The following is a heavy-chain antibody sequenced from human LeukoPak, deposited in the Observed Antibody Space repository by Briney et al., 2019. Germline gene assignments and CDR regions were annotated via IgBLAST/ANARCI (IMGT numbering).Heavy chain of an antibody. J-gene: IGHJ4*02. CDR1: GGSFSGYY. CDR3: ARGRAGSYYISPKPFDY. D-gene: IGHD3-10*01. CDR2: TDHGGSA. Sequence: PSETLSLTCAVYGGSFSGYYWNWVRQPPGKGLEWIGETDHGGSAKYTPSLKSRVTISVDTSKNQFSLKLSSVTAADTAVYYCARGRAGSYYISPKPFDYWGQGTLVTVSS. V-gene: IGHV4-34*01.